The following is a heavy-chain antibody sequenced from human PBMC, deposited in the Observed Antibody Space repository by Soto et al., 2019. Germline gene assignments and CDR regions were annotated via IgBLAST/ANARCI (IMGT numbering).Heavy chain of an antibody. CDR3: ASCLDSSGYYLYYYYGMDV. D-gene: IGHD3-22*01. Sequence: ASVKVSCKASGYTFTSYYMHWVRQAPGQGLEWMGIINPSGGSTSYAQKFQGRVTMTRDTSTSTVYMELSSLRSEDTAVYYRASCLDSSGYYLYYYYGMDVWGQGTTVTVSS. V-gene: IGHV1-46*01. J-gene: IGHJ6*02. CDR1: GYTFTSYY. CDR2: INPSGGST.